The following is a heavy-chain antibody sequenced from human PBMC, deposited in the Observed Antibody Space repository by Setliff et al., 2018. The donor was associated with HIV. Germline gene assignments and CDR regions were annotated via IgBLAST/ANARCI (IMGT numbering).Heavy chain of an antibody. CDR1: GFTFSSHW. Sequence: GGSLRLSCAVSGFTFSSHWMHWVRRAPGQGLEWVSRINGDGSTTYYADSVKGRFAISRDNSKNTLYLQMNSLRAEDTAVYYCASDQQWLAQGWGGPHYWGQGTLVTVSS. J-gene: IGHJ4*02. CDR2: INGDGSTT. CDR3: ASDQQWLAQGWGGPHY. V-gene: IGHV3-74*01. D-gene: IGHD6-19*01.